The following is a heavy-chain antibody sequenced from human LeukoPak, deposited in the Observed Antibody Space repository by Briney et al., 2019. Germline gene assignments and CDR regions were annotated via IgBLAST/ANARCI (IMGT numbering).Heavy chain of an antibody. CDR3: ASLHQPGVGATPGDTFDI. J-gene: IGHJ3*02. V-gene: IGHV3-7*03. Sequence: GGSLRLSCAASGFTFSSYWMSWVRQAPGKGLEWVANIKQDGSEKYYVDSVKGRFTISRDNAKNSLYLQMNSLRAEDTAVYYCASLHQPGVGATPGDTFDIWGQGTMVTVSS. CDR2: IKQDGSEK. CDR1: GFTFSSYW. D-gene: IGHD1-26*01.